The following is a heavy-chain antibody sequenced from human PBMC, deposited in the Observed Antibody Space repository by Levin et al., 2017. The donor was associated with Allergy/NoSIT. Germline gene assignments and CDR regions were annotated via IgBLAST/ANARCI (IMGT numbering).Heavy chain of an antibody. V-gene: IGHV4-31*03. CDR1: GGSISSGGYY. J-gene: IGHJ4*02. D-gene: IGHD4-17*01. CDR3: ARYAGGDDYGKIDY. Sequence: LRLSCTVSGGSISSGGYYWSWIRQHPGKGLEWIGYIYYSGSTYYNPSLKSRVTISVDTSKNQFSLKLSSVTAADTAVYYCARYAGGDDYGKIDYWGQGTLVTVSS. CDR2: IYYSGST.